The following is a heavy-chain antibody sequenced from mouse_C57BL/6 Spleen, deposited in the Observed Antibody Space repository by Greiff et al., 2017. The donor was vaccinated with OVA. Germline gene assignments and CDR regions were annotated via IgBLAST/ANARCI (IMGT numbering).Heavy chain of an antibody. D-gene: IGHD1-1*01. V-gene: IGHV1-26*01. CDR2: INPNNGGT. J-gene: IGHJ1*03. Sequence: EVQLQQSGPELVKPGASVKISCKASGYTFTDYYMNWVKQSHGKSLEWIGDINPNNGGTSYNQKFKGKATLTVDKSSSTAYMTLRSLTSEDSAVYYCARGGTTVVYFDVWGTGTTVTVSS. CDR1: GYTFTDYY. CDR3: ARGGTTVVYFDV.